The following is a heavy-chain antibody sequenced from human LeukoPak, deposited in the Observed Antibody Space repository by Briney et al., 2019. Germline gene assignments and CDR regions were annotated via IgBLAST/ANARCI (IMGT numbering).Heavy chain of an antibody. Sequence: SETLSLTCTVSGGSISSGSYDWRWIRQPAGKGLEGIGRIYTSGSTNYNRSLKSRVTLSVDTSKNQSSLKLSSVTAADTAVYYCARDFGFWSGPNWFDPWGQGTLVTVSS. CDR3: ARDFGFWSGPNWFDP. CDR2: IYTSGST. D-gene: IGHD3-3*01. CDR1: GGSISSGSYD. J-gene: IGHJ5*02. V-gene: IGHV4-61*02.